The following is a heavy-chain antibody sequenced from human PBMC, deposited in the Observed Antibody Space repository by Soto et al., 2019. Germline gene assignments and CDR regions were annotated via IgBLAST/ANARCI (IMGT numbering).Heavy chain of an antibody. CDR2: INAGSGNT. J-gene: IGHJ6*02. V-gene: IGHV1-3*01. CDR1: GYTFSTYT. D-gene: IGHD5-12*01. Sequence: ASVKVSCKAAGYTFSTYTMNWVRQAPGQSLEWMGWINAGSGNTKYSQNFQGRVSITRDTSASTAYMELSSLRSEDTAVYYCARVGQWIVDVWGQGTTVTVSS. CDR3: ARVGQWIVDV.